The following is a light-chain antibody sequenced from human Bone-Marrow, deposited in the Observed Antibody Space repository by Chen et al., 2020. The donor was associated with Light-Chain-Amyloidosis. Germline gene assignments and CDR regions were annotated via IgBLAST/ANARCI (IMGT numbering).Light chain of an antibody. V-gene: IGLV6-57*01. CDR3: QSYQGSSQGV. Sequence: NFMLTQPHSVSESPGKTVSISCTRSSGSIATNYVQWYQPRPGSSPTTVIYEADQRPSGVPDRFSGSFDRYSTSASLPISGLTTEDEADYYCQSYQGSSQGVFGGGTKLTVL. CDR2: EAD. J-gene: IGLJ3*02. CDR1: SGSIATNY.